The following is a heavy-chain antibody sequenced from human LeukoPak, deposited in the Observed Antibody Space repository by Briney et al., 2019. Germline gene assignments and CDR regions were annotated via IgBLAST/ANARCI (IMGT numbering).Heavy chain of an antibody. CDR2: IYTSGST. V-gene: IGHV4-61*02. CDR3: ARDEGQLVFDY. Sequence: SQTLSLTCTVSGGSISSGSYYWSWIRQPAGKGLEWIGRIYTSGSTNYNPSLKSRVTISVDTSKNQFSLKLSSVTAADTAVYYCARDEGQLVFDYWGQGTLVTVSS. J-gene: IGHJ4*02. CDR1: GGSISSGSYY. D-gene: IGHD6-6*01.